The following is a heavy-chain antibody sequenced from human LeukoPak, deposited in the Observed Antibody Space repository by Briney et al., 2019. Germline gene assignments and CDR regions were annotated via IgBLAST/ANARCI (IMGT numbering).Heavy chain of an antibody. V-gene: IGHV1-8*01. J-gene: IGHJ5*02. CDR2: MNPNSGHA. D-gene: IGHD3-22*01. Sequence: GASVKVSCKASAYTFTTSDINWVRQAAGQGLEWMGWMNPNSGHAGYAQRFQGRVTMTRNTSISTAYMELSSLRSDDTAVYYCARAVGRYYYDSSGYDHWGQGTLVTVSS. CDR1: AYTFTTSD. CDR3: ARAVGRYYYDSSGYDH.